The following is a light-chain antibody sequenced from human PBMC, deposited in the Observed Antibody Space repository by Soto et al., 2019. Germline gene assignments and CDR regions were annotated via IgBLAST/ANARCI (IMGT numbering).Light chain of an antibody. CDR2: DAS. J-gene: IGKJ4*01. Sequence: EIVLTQPPSTLSLSPGERATLSCRASQSVGYHLAWYQQKPGQAPRLLIYDASNRATGIPARFSGSGSGTDFTLAISSLEPEDFAVYYCQQRSNWPPVTFGGGTKVDIK. CDR1: QSVGYH. V-gene: IGKV3-11*01. CDR3: QQRSNWPPVT.